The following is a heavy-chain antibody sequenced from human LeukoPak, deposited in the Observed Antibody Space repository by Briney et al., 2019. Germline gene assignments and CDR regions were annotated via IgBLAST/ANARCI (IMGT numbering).Heavy chain of an antibody. V-gene: IGHV4-39*01. D-gene: IGHD3-10*01. CDR2: INYGGTT. Sequence: SETLSLTCTVSGDSISSSDYYWSWIRQPPGKELEWIASINYGGTTYYNPSLKSRVTISVDTSKNQFSLRLSSVTAADTAVYLCARYVVYGSGKYYFAYWGQGSLVTVSS. CDR3: ARYVVYGSGKYYFAY. CDR1: GDSISSSDYY. J-gene: IGHJ4*02.